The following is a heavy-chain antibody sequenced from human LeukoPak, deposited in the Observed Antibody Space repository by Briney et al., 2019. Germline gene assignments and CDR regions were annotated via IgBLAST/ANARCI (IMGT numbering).Heavy chain of an antibody. Sequence: PSKTLSLTCTVSGGSISSYYWSWIRQPAGKGLEWIGRIYTSGSTNYNPSLKSRVTMSVDTSKNQFSLKLSSVTAADTAVYYCARDESDIVVVPAALSSLYYYYYYMDVWGKGTTVTVSS. V-gene: IGHV4-4*07. CDR3: ARDESDIVVVPAALSSLYYYYYYMDV. J-gene: IGHJ6*03. CDR2: IYTSGST. CDR1: GGSISSYY. D-gene: IGHD2-2*01.